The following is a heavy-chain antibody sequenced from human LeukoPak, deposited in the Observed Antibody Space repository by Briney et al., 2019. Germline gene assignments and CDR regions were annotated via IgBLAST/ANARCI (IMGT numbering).Heavy chain of an antibody. CDR1: GFTFSSYG. D-gene: IGHD1-1*01. V-gene: IGHV3-30*03. CDR2: ISYDGSNK. CDR3: ARFGTTGTTQYGMDV. J-gene: IGHJ6*04. Sequence: QPGRSLRLSCAASGFTFSSYGMHWVRQAPGKGLEWVAVISYDGSNKYYADSVKGRFTISRDNSKNTLYLQMNSLRAEDTAVYYCARFGTTGTTQYGMDVWGKGTTVTVSS.